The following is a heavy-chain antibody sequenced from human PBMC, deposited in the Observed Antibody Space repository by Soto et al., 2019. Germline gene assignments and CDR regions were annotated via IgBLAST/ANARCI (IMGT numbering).Heavy chain of an antibody. Sequence: PLETLSLTCAVSGGSINSAYYWGWIRQPPGKGLEWIGSIYYSGSTSYNPSLKSRVTISADTSKNQFSLNLNSVTAADTAVYYCARPYRSGSYLGLDFWGLGILVTAPQ. V-gene: IGHV4-39*01. CDR2: IYYSGST. CDR3: ARPYRSGSYLGLDF. D-gene: IGHD3-22*01. CDR1: GGSINSAYY. J-gene: IGHJ4*02.